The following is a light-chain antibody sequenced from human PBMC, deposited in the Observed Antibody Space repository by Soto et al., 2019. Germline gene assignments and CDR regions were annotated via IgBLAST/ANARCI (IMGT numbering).Light chain of an antibody. V-gene: IGLV2-8*01. Sequence: QSALTQPPSASGSPGQAVTISGTGTSSDVGAYNDVSWYQQHAGKAPKLVIYEVTKRPSGVPDRFTGSKSANTASLTVSGLQAEDEADYYCSSFASSNTRVFGGGTKLTVL. CDR2: EVT. J-gene: IGLJ3*02. CDR3: SSFASSNTRV. CDR1: SSDVGAYND.